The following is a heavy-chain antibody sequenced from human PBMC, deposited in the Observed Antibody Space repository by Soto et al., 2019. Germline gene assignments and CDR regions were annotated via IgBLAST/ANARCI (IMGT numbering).Heavy chain of an antibody. Sequence: EVQLLESGGGLVQPGGSLRLSCAASGFTFSSYAMSWVRQAPGKGLEWVSVIRSSGDRTYYADSVTGRFPISRDNSKNTLYMQMNSLRAEDSVVYYCAKQQGPGTPYYYAMDVWGQGTTVTVSS. D-gene: IGHD1-1*01. V-gene: IGHV3-23*01. J-gene: IGHJ6*02. CDR1: GFTFSSYA. CDR2: IRSSGDRT. CDR3: AKQQGPGTPYYYAMDV.